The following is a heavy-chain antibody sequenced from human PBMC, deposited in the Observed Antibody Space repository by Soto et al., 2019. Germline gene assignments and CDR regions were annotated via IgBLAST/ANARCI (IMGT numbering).Heavy chain of an antibody. CDR2: ISGSGGST. Sequence: HPGGSLRLSCAASGFTFSSYAMSWVRQAPGKGLEWVSAISGSGGSTYYADSVKGRFTISRDNSKNTLYLQMNSLRAEDTAVYYCAKEERLFVAVAGHYTLWGQGTLVTVSS. D-gene: IGHD6-19*01. J-gene: IGHJ4*02. V-gene: IGHV3-23*01. CDR3: AKEERLFVAVAGHYTL. CDR1: GFTFSSYA.